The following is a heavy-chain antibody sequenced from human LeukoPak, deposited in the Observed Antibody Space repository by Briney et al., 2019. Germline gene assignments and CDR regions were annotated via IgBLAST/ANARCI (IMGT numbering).Heavy chain of an antibody. CDR2: IYYSGST. Sequence: SETLSLTCTVSGGSISSGGHYWSWIRQHPGKGLEWIGYIYYSGSTNYNPSLKSRATISVDTSKNQFSLKLSSVTAADTAVYYCAREIIGGDYGWGQGTLVTVSS. CDR1: GGSISSGGHY. CDR3: AREIIGGDYG. J-gene: IGHJ4*02. V-gene: IGHV4-31*03. D-gene: IGHD4-17*01.